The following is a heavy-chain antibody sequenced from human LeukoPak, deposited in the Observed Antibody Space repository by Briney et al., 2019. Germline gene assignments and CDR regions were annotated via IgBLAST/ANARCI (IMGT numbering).Heavy chain of an antibody. CDR1: GYTFTSYA. Sequence: ASVKVSCKASGYTFTSYAMHWVRQAPGQRLEWMGWINAGNGNTKYSQKFQGRVTITRDTSASTAYMELSSLRSEDTAVYYCARAQLWFGGDPFDYWGQGTLVTVSS. D-gene: IGHD5-18*01. J-gene: IGHJ4*02. CDR2: INAGNGNT. V-gene: IGHV1-3*01. CDR3: ARAQLWFGGDPFDY.